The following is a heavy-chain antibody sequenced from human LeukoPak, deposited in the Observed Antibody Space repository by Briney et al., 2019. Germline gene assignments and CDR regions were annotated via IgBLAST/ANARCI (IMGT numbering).Heavy chain of an antibody. Sequence: GGSLRLSCAASGFTFSSYWMHWVRQAPGKGLVWVSRINTDGSSTSYADSVKGRFTISRDNAKNTLYLQMNSLTAEDTAVYYCAKAEDYYDTSGYFSFDSWGQGTLVTVSS. D-gene: IGHD3-22*01. CDR2: INTDGSST. J-gene: IGHJ4*02. CDR3: AKAEDYYDTSGYFSFDS. V-gene: IGHV3-74*01. CDR1: GFTFSSYW.